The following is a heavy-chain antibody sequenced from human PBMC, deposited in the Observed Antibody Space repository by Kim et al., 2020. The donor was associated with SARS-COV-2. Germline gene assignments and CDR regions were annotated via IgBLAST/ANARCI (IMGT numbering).Heavy chain of an antibody. J-gene: IGHJ5*02. CDR3: ARGFVVATTNNWFDP. Sequence: PYLKSRVTISVETSKNQFSLKLSSVTAADTAVYYCARGFVVATTNNWFDPWGQGTLVTVSS. D-gene: IGHD5-12*01. V-gene: IGHV4-34*01.